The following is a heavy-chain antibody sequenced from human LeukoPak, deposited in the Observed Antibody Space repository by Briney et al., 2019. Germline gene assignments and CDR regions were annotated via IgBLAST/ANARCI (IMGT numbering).Heavy chain of an antibody. V-gene: IGHV4-4*07. D-gene: IGHD1-26*01. Sequence: SETLSLTCTVSGGSISSYYWSWVRQPAGKGLEWIGRIYTSGSTNYNPSLKSRVTMSVDTSENQFSLKLSSVTAADTAVYYCAREPVVGAPFDYWGQGTLVTVSS. J-gene: IGHJ4*02. CDR1: GGSISSYY. CDR2: IYTSGST. CDR3: AREPVVGAPFDY.